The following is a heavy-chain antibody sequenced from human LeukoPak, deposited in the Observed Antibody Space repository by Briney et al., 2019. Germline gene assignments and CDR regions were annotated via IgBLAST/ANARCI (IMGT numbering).Heavy chain of an antibody. Sequence: ASVKVSCKVSGYTLTELSMHWVRQAPGKGLEWMGGFDPEDGETIYAQKFQGRVTMTEDTSTDTAYMELSSLRSEDTAVYYCATHPKLLLWFGELYSDAFDIWGQGTMVTVSS. D-gene: IGHD3-10*01. J-gene: IGHJ3*02. CDR3: ATHPKLLLWFGELYSDAFDI. V-gene: IGHV1-24*01. CDR1: GYTLTELS. CDR2: FDPEDGET.